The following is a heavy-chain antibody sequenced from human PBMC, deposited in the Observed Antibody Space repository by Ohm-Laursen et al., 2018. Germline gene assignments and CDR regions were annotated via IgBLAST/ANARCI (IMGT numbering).Heavy chain of an antibody. CDR1: GFTFRNSC. CDR3: ARFGVNHGMDV. D-gene: IGHD3-16*01. CDR2: IKGDGTET. J-gene: IGHJ6*02. V-gene: IGHV3-7*01. Sequence: GSLRLSCTASGFTFRNSCMTWVRQSPGKGLEWVANIKGDGTETYYVDSVRGRFTISRDNPKNSLFLQLSNVRAEDTAVYYCARFGVNHGMDVWGQGTTVTVSS.